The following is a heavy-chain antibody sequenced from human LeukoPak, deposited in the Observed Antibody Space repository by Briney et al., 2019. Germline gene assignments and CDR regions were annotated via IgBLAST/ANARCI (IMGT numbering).Heavy chain of an antibody. CDR3: AKDRRLLEPHAFDI. CDR2: IYSGGST. Sequence: GGSLRLSCAASGFTVSSNYMSWVRQAPGKGLEWVSVIYSGGSTYYADSVKGRFTISRDNSKNTLYLQMNSLRAEDTAVYYCAKDRRLLEPHAFDIWGQGTMVTVSS. V-gene: IGHV3-53*01. D-gene: IGHD6-25*01. CDR1: GFTVSSNY. J-gene: IGHJ3*02.